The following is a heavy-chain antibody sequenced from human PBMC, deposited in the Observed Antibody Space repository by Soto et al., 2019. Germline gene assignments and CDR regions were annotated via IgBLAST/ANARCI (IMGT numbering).Heavy chain of an antibody. CDR1: CFTFRNYD. J-gene: IGHJ4*02. D-gene: IGHD1-26*01. Sequence: LXFSYAASCFTFRNYDIHWVRQAPGKGLEWVAVISRDGSHKYYLDSVKGRFTISRDNSKDTVNLLMNSLRDDDSAMYYCARSRNSAVADSFDFWGQGTLVTVSS. V-gene: IGHV3-30*03. CDR2: ISRDGSHK. CDR3: ARSRNSAVADSFDF.